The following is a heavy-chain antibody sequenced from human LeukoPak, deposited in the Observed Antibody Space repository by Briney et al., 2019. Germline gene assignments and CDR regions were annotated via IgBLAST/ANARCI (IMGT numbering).Heavy chain of an antibody. D-gene: IGHD3-22*01. V-gene: IGHV3-30*18. CDR3: AKDSSGYPDY. J-gene: IGHJ4*02. CDR1: GFTFSSYG. Sequence: PGGSLRLSCAASGFTFSSYGMHWVRQAPGKGLEWVAVISHDGSNKYYADSVKGRFTISRDNSKNTLYLQMNSLRAEDTAVYYCAKDSSGYPDYWGQGTLVTVSS. CDR2: ISHDGSNK.